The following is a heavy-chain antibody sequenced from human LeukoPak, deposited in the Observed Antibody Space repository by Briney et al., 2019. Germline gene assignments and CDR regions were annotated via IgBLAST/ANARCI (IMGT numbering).Heavy chain of an antibody. CDR3: ARSPRQLGIRSDY. D-gene: IGHD6-13*01. CDR2: ISSRGSTI. CDR1: GFTFSSYW. V-gene: IGHV3-48*04. Sequence: GESLTLSCSASGFTFSSYWMHWVRQPPGKGLEWVSYISSRGSTIYYADSVKVRFTISRDNAKNSLDLQLNSLRVEDTAVYYCARSPRQLGIRSDYWGQGTLVTVSA. J-gene: IGHJ4*02.